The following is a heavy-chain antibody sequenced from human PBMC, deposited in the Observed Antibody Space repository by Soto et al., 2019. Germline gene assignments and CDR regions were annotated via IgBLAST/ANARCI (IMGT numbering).Heavy chain of an antibody. V-gene: IGHV4-30-4*08. CDR2: IYYSGST. Sequence: PSETLSLTCTVSGGSISSGDYYWNWIRQHPGKGLEWIGYIYYSGSTYYNPSLKSRVTISVDTSKNQFSLKLSSVTAADTAVYYCAREMIRAADIWGQGTMVTVSS. CDR1: GGSISSGDYY. J-gene: IGHJ3*02. D-gene: IGHD3-16*01. CDR3: AREMIRAADI.